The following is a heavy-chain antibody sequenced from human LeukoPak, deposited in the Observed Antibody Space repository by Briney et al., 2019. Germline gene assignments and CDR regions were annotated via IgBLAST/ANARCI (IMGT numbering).Heavy chain of an antibody. CDR1: GYTLTELS. J-gene: IGHJ4*02. CDR3: ASHYYDSSGYWVDY. D-gene: IGHD3-22*01. CDR2: FDPEDGET. Sequence: ASVKVSCKVSGYTLTELSMHWVRQAPGKGLEWMGGFDPEDGETIYAQKFQGRVTITADESTSTAYMELSSLRSEDTAVYYCASHYYDSSGYWVDYWGQGTLVTVSS. V-gene: IGHV1-24*01.